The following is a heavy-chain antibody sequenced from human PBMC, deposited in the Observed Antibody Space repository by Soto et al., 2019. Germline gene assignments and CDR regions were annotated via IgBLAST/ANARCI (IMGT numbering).Heavy chain of an antibody. V-gene: IGHV4-61*01. CDR2: IYYSGST. D-gene: IGHD2-15*01. J-gene: IGHJ6*02. CDR1: GGSVSSGSYY. Sequence: PSETLSLTCTVSGGSVSSGSYYWSWIRQPPGKGLEWIGYIYYSGSTNYNPSLKSRVTISVDTSKNQFSLKLSSVTAADTAVYYCARDIVVVVAATTYYYQYGMDVWGQGTTVTVSS. CDR3: ARDIVVVVAATTYYYQYGMDV.